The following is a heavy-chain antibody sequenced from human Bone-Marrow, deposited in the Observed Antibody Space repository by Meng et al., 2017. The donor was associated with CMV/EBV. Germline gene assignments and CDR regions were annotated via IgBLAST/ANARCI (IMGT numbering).Heavy chain of an antibody. CDR3: ARASGILVAGGYDN. CDR2: ISAYNGNT. CDR1: GYTFTSYG. Sequence: ASVKVSCKASGYTFTSYGISWVRQAPGQGLEWMGWISAYNGNTNYAQKLQGRVTITADESMTTVYMDMNSLRSDDTAVYYCARASGILVAGGYDNWGQGTLVTVSS. D-gene: IGHD6-19*01. J-gene: IGHJ4*02. V-gene: IGHV1-18*01.